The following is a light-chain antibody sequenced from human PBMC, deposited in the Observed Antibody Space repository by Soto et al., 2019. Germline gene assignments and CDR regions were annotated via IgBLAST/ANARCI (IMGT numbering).Light chain of an antibody. V-gene: IGLV8-61*01. Sequence: QAVVTQEPSFSVSPGGTVTLTCGLSSGSVSTSYYPSWYQQTPGQAPRTLIYSTNTRSSGVPDRFSGSILGNKAALTITGAQADDESDYHCVLYMGSGGVFGGGTKLTVL. CDR2: STN. J-gene: IGLJ3*02. CDR1: SGSVSTSYY. CDR3: VLYMGSGGV.